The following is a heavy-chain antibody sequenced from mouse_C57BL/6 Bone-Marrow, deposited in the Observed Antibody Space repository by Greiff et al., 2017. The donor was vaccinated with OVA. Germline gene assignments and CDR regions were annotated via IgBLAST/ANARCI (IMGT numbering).Heavy chain of an antibody. Sequence: QVQLQQSGPELVKPGASVKISCKASGYAFSSSWMNWVKQRPGKGLEWIGRIYPGDGDTNYNGKFKGKATLTADKSSSTAYMQLNSLTSEDYAVDFCARYRTRNCDYWGQGTTLTVSS. V-gene: IGHV1-82*01. CDR3: ARYRTRNCDY. J-gene: IGHJ2*01. CDR1: GYAFSSSW. CDR2: IYPGDGDT. D-gene: IGHD2-14*01.